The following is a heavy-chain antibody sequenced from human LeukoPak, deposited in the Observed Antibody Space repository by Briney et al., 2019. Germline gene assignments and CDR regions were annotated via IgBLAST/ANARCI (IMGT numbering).Heavy chain of an antibody. CDR2: INPSGDNT. D-gene: IGHD5-18*01. V-gene: IGHV1-46*01. J-gene: IGHJ4*02. CDR3: AREIGPIQLHLWGSAFDY. Sequence: ASVKVSCKASGYTFTHNFMHWVRQAPGQGLEWMGIINPSGDNTWYAQKFQGRVTMTRDMATSTVYMELSSLRSEDTAVYYCAREIGPIQLHLWGSAFDYWGQGTLVTVSS. CDR1: GYTFTHNF.